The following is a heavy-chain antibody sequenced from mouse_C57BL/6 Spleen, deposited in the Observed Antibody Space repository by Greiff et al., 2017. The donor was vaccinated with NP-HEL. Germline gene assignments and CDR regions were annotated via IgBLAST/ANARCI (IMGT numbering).Heavy chain of an antibody. CDR1: GYTFTDYN. D-gene: IGHD3-2*02. J-gene: IGHJ2*01. V-gene: IGHV1-22*01. CDR2: INPNNGGT. CDR3: ARGVPGPFDY. Sequence: EVQLQQSGPELVKPGASVKMSCKASGYTFTDYNMHWVKQSHGKSLEWIGYINPNNGGTSYNQKFKGKATLTVTKSSSTPYMELRSLTSEDSAVYYCARGVPGPFDYWGQGTTLTVSS.